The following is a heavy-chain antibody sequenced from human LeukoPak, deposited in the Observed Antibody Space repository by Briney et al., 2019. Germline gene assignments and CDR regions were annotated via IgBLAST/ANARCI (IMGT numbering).Heavy chain of an antibody. D-gene: IGHD1-26*01. V-gene: IGHV4-39*07. CDR3: ARSIVGATDY. CDR2: MYYSGST. Sequence: SETLSLTCTVSGGSISSYYWSWIRQPPGKGLEWIGSMYYSGSTYYNPSLKSRVTISVDTSKNQFSLKLSSVTAADTAVYYCARSIVGATDYWGQGTLVTVSS. J-gene: IGHJ4*02. CDR1: GGSISSYY.